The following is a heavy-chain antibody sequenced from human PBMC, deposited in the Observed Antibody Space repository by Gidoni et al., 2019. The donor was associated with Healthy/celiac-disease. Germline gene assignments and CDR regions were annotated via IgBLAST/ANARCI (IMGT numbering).Heavy chain of an antibody. CDR1: GFTFTSYA. V-gene: IGHV3-23*01. Sequence: EVQLLESGGGLVQPGGSLRLSCAASGFTFTSYAMRWVRQAPGKGLEWVSAISGSGGSTYYADSVKGRFTISRDNSKNTLYLQMNSLRAEDTAVYYCASSYDYVWGSYRPRAFDIWGQGTMVTVSS. CDR2: ISGSGGST. CDR3: ASSYDYVWGSYRPRAFDI. J-gene: IGHJ3*02. D-gene: IGHD3-16*02.